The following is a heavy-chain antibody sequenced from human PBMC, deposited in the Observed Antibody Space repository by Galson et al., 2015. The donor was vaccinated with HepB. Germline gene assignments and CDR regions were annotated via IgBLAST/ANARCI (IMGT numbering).Heavy chain of an antibody. CDR3: ARDSVKYYDSSGYSYEGWYFDY. V-gene: IGHV4-61*02. D-gene: IGHD3-22*01. CDR1: GGSISSGSYY. J-gene: IGHJ4*02. Sequence: QVQLQESGPGLVKPSETLSLTCTVSGGSISSGSYYWSWIRQPAGKGLEWIGRIYTSGSTNYNPSLKSRVTMSVDTSKNQFSLKLSSVTAADTAVYYCARDSVKYYDSSGYSYEGWYFDYWGQGTLVTVSS. CDR2: IYTSGST.